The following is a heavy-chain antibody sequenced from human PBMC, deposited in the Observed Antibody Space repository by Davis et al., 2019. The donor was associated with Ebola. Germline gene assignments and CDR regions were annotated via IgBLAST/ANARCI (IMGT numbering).Heavy chain of an antibody. CDR2: IYYSGRT. CDR1: GGSVSSGGYY. V-gene: IGHV4-61*08. J-gene: IGHJ4*02. CDR3: ARVYGSSYLSYFDY. D-gene: IGHD3-3*01. Sequence: MPGGSLRLSCSVSGGSVSSGGYYWSWIRQSPGRGLEWIGNIYYSGRTNHNPSLKSRVTISIDASKNLFSLKLSSVTAADTAVYYCARVYGSSYLSYFDYWGQGTLVTVSS.